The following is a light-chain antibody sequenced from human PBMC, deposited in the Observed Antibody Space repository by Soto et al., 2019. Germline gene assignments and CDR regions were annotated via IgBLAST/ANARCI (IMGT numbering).Light chain of an antibody. J-gene: IGLJ3*02. CDR2: RNN. CDR3: AAWDDSLSGWV. Sequence: QSVLTQPPSASGTPGQRVTISCSGSSSNIGSNYVYWYQQLPGTAPKLLIYRNNQRPSGVPDRFSGSKSGTSASLAISGLLSEDEADYYCAAWDDSLSGWVFGGGTKLTFL. CDR1: SSNIGSNY. V-gene: IGLV1-47*01.